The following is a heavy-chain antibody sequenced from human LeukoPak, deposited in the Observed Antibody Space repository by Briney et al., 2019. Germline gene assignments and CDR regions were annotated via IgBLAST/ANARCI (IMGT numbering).Heavy chain of an antibody. Sequence: PGGSLRLSCAASGFTFSNAWMSWVRQAPGKGLEWVGRIKSKTDGWTTDYAAPVKGRFTISRDDSKNTLYLQMNSLKTEDTAVYYCTTGTQDYWGQGTLVTVSS. J-gene: IGHJ4*02. V-gene: IGHV3-15*01. CDR1: GFTFSNAW. D-gene: IGHD3-10*01. CDR2: IKSKTDGWTT. CDR3: TTGTQDY.